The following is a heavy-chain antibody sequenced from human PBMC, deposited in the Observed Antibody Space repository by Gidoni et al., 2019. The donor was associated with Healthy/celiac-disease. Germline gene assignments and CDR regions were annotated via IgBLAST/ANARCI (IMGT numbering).Heavy chain of an antibody. CDR2: IIPILGIA. V-gene: IGHV1-69*02. D-gene: IGHD4-4*01. Sequence: GLEWMGRIIPILGIANYAQKFQGRVTITADKSTSTAYMELSSLISEDTAVYYCATPDYSNYGWFDPWGQGTLVTVSS. J-gene: IGHJ5*02. CDR3: ATPDYSNYGWFDP.